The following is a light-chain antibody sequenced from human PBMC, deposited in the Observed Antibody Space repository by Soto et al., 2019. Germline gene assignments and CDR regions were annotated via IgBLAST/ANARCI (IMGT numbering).Light chain of an antibody. CDR2: EVN. CDR3: SSYTSGYTYV. V-gene: IGLV2-14*01. Sequence: QSALTQPASVSGSPGQSITISCTGTSSDVGGYKYVSWYQHHPGKAPKLMIYEVNNRPSGVSDRFSGSKSGNTASLTISGLQAEDEADYYCSSYTSGYTYVFGSGTKLTVL. CDR1: SSDVGGYKY. J-gene: IGLJ1*01.